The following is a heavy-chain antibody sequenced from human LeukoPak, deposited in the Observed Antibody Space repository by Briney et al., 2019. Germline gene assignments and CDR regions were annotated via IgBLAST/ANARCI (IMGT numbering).Heavy chain of an antibody. CDR1: GFTFSSYD. Sequence: GGSLRLSCAASGFTFSSYDMHWVRQATGKGLEWVSAIGTAGDTYYPGSVKGRFTISRENAKNSLYLQMNSLRAGDTAVYYCARASIFYGDLTYYYYGMDVWGQGTTVAVSS. D-gene: IGHD4-17*01. V-gene: IGHV3-13*01. J-gene: IGHJ6*02. CDR3: ARASIFYGDLTYYYYGMDV. CDR2: IGTAGDT.